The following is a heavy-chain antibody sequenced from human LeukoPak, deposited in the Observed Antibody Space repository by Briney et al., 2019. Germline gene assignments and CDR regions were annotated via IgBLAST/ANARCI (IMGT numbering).Heavy chain of an antibody. CDR1: GGSISGYY. V-gene: IGHV4-59*01. J-gene: IGHJ5*02. Sequence: SETLSLTCTVSGGSISGYYWSWIRQPPGKGLEWIGYIYYSGSTNYNPSLKSRVTRSVDTSKNQFSLKLSSVTAADTAVYYCARQLRNWFDPWGQGTLVTVSS. CDR2: IYYSGST. D-gene: IGHD5-12*01. CDR3: ARQLRNWFDP.